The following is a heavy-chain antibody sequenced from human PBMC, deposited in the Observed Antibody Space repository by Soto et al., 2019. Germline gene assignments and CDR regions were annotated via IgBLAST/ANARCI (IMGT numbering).Heavy chain of an antibody. V-gene: IGHV3-23*01. CDR3: EKDHTVAVSWFDT. Sequence: GGSLRLSCAASGFTFRTYAMSWVRQAPGKGLEWVSAISASGGNTYYEDSVKGRFTISRDNSKNTVYLQMNSLRAEDTAVYYCEKDHTVAVSWFDTWGQGTLVTVSS. J-gene: IGHJ5*02. CDR2: ISASGGNT. CDR1: GFTFRTYA. D-gene: IGHD6-19*01.